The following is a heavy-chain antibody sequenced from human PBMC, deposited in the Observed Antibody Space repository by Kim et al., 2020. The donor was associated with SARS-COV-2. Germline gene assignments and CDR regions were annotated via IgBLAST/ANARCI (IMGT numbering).Heavy chain of an antibody. J-gene: IGHJ3*02. CDR2: ISYDGSNK. D-gene: IGHD3-10*01. Sequence: GGSLRLSCAASGFTFSSYAMHWVRQAPGKGLEWVAVISYDGSNKYYADSVKGRFTISRDNSKNTLYLQMNSLRAEDTAVYYCARGDYYGSGSYPPDAFDIWGQGTMVTVSS. CDR3: ARGDYYGSGSYPPDAFDI. V-gene: IGHV3-30*04. CDR1: GFTFSSYA.